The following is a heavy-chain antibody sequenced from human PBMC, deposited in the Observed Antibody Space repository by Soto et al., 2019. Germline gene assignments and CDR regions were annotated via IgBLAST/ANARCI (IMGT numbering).Heavy chain of an antibody. CDR2: LSQNGGT. J-gene: IGHJ6*02. Sequence: SETLSLTCVVSGYSFNTVHFWGWIRQPPGKGLQWIGSLSQNGGTYRNPSLRSRVTLSVDTSKNQFSLKLTSVTAADAAVYYCAAATPTGARFYGMDVWGQGSTVTVSS. CDR3: AAATPTGARFYGMDV. CDR1: GYSFNTVHF. D-gene: IGHD2-2*01. V-gene: IGHV4-38-2*01.